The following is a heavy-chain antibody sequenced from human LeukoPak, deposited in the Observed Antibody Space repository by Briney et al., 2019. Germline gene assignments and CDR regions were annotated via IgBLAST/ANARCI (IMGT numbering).Heavy chain of an antibody. CDR2: IWYDGSNK. CDR3: ARGSSSHWYLFDY. D-gene: IGHD2-2*01. J-gene: IGHJ4*02. CDR1: GFTFSSYG. Sequence: GRSLRLSCAASGFTFSSYGMHWVRQAPGKGLEWVAVIWYDGSNKYYADSVKGRFTISRDNSKNTLYLQMNSPRAEDTAVYYCARGSSSHWYLFDYWGQGTLVTVSS. V-gene: IGHV3-33*01.